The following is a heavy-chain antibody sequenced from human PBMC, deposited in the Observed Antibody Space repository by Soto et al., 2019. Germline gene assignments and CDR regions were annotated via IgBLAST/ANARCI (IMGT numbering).Heavy chain of an antibody. Sequence: QLHLVQSGAVMKKPGASVTVSCSASGYPVTAYYMHWVRQAPGRGLEWMGGINPATGAAKYTQTLQGRVTMTRDTSTSTVFMELRGLTSEDTAVFYCARGGGVGVAGSAAFDMWGQGTLVTVSS. V-gene: IGHV1-2*02. CDR1: GYPVTAYY. J-gene: IGHJ3*02. CDR3: ARGGGVGVAGSAAFDM. CDR2: INPATGAA. D-gene: IGHD3-3*01.